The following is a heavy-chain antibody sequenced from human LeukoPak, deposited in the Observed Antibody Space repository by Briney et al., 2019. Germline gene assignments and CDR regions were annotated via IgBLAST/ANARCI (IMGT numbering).Heavy chain of an antibody. CDR3: ARQFQYDSSGSEDAFDI. J-gene: IGHJ3*02. CDR2: IKPNSGGT. V-gene: IGHV1-2*02. CDR1: GYTFTGHS. Sequence: VASVKVSCKASGYTFTGHSMYWVRQAPGQGLEWMGWIKPNSGGTNYAQKFQGRITMTRDTSISTAYMELSRLRSDDTAVYYCARQFQYDSSGSEDAFDIWGQGTMVTVSS. D-gene: IGHD3-22*01.